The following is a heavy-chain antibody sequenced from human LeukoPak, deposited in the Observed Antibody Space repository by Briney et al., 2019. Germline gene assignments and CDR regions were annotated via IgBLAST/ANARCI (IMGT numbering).Heavy chain of an antibody. J-gene: IGHJ4*02. Sequence: GGSLRLSCVASGFVFSNYAMSWVRQAPGKGLEWVAVIWYDGSNKYYADSVKGRFTISRDNSKNTLYLQMNSLRAEDTAVYYCAREDYDILTGYRANFDYWGQGTLVTVSS. V-gene: IGHV3-33*08. CDR2: IWYDGSNK. D-gene: IGHD3-9*01. CDR1: GFVFSNYA. CDR3: AREDYDILTGYRANFDY.